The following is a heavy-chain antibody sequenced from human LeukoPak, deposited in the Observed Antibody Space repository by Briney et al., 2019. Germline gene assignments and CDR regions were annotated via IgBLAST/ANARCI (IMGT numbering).Heavy chain of an antibody. J-gene: IGHJ4*02. V-gene: IGHV3-23*01. CDR1: GFTFSSYA. CDR3: AKDVYSYGPFDY. Sequence: GGSLRLSCAASGFTFSSYAMSWVRQAPGKGLAWVSTISGGSGSTYCADSVKGRFTISRDNSKNTLYLQMNSLRDEDTAVYYCAKDVYSYGPFDYWGQGTLVTVSS. CDR2: ISGGSGST. D-gene: IGHD5-18*01.